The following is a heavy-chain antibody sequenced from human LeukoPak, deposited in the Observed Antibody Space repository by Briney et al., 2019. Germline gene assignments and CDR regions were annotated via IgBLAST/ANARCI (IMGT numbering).Heavy chain of an antibody. CDR1: GGSISSYY. J-gene: IGHJ3*02. CDR2: IYTSGST. CDR3: ARFVRARRDAFDI. V-gene: IGHV4-4*09. D-gene: IGHD2-21*01. Sequence: SETLSLTCTVSGGSISSYYWSWIRQPPGKGQEWIGYIYTSGSTNYNPSLKSRVTISVDTSKNQFSLKLSSVTAADTAVYYCARFVRARRDAFDIWGQGTMVTVSS.